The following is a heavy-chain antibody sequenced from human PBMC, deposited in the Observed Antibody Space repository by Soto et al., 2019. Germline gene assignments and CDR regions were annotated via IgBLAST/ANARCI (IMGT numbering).Heavy chain of an antibody. V-gene: IGHV4-4*07. Sequence: PWGTVALGCAVSGDSSSSDVWSWVRQRAGKGLEWIGRMYVTGTTSYNPSLKSRVTMSVDTSKNRFSLRLSSVTAADTAVHYCARDGEYSSGWFIFDHWGQGALVTVS. CDR2: MYVTGTT. D-gene: IGHD6-19*01. CDR3: ARDGEYSSGWFIFDH. CDR1: GDSSSSDV. J-gene: IGHJ4*02.